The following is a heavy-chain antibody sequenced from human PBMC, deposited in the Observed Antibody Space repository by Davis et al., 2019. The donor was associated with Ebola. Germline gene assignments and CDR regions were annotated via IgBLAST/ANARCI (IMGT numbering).Heavy chain of an antibody. CDR2: INQDGSEK. D-gene: IGHD4-17*01. Sequence: GESLKISCAASGFTFSDHWMSWVRQVPGKGMEWVANINQDGSEKYYVDSVKGRFTISRDGPRKSLYLQMNSLRAEDTAVYYCAKDATTVTMSPQFDYWGQGTLVTVSS. CDR3: AKDATTVTMSPQFDY. J-gene: IGHJ4*02. CDR1: GFTFSDHW. V-gene: IGHV3-7*01.